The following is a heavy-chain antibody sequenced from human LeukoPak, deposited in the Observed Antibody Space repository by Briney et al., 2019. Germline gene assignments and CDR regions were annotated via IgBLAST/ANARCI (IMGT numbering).Heavy chain of an antibody. CDR3: AREAGGLDY. V-gene: IGHV3-7*01. J-gene: IGHJ4*02. D-gene: IGHD3-16*01. CDR1: GFTSSSYW. CDR2: IKQDGSEK. Sequence: GGSLRLSCAPSGFTSSSYWMSWVRQAPGKGLEWVANIKQDGSEKYYVDSVKGRFTISRENAKNSLYLQMNSLRAEDTAVYYCAREAGGLDYWGQGTLVTVSS.